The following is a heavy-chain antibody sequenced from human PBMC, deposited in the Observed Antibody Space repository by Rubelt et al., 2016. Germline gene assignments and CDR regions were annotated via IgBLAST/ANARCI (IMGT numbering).Heavy chain of an antibody. CDR3: APAIAEAGTSSGFDP. D-gene: IGHD6-13*01. CDR2: IYWDDDK. CDR1: GFSLSTTGMG. Sequence: QITLKESGPTLVKPTQTLTLTCTFSGFSLSTTGMGVGWIRQPPGKALEWLAVIYWDDDKGYSPSLKNRLTITKDTFKNQVVLRMTNMDPVDTATYDCAPAIAEAGTSSGFDPWGQGTLVTVSS. J-gene: IGHJ5*02. V-gene: IGHV2-5*02.